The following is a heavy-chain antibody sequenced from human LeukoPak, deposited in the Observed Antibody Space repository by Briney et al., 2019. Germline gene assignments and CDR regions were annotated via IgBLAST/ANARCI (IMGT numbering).Heavy chain of an antibody. CDR1: GFTFSSYW. J-gene: IGHJ6*02. V-gene: IGHV3-74*01. CDR2: INSDGSST. Sequence: GGSLRLSRAASGFTFSSYWMHWVRQAPGKGLVWVSRINSDGSSTSYADSVKGRFTISRDNAKNTLYLQMNSLRAEDTAVYYCARVKGYYENYGMDVWGQGTTVTVSS. D-gene: IGHD3-22*01. CDR3: ARVKGYYENYGMDV.